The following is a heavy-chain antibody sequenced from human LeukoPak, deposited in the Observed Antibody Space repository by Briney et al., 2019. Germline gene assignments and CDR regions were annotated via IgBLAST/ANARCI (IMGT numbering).Heavy chain of an antibody. CDR3: AKAWEYCGGDCYSAYYYYGMDV. CDR1: GFTFSSYG. CDR2: ISYDGSSK. V-gene: IGHV3-30*18. Sequence: GGSLRLSCAASGFTFSSYGMHWVRQAPGKGLEWVAVISYDGSSKYYADSVKGRFTISRDNSKNTLYLQMNSLRAEDTAVYYCAKAWEYCGGDCYSAYYYYGMDVWGQGTTVTVSS. D-gene: IGHD2-21*02. J-gene: IGHJ6*02.